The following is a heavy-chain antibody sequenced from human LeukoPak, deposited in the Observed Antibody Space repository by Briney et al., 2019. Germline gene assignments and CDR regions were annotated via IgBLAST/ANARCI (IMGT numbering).Heavy chain of an antibody. Sequence: ASVKVSCKASGYTFTSYDINWVRQATGQGLEWMGWMNPNSCNTGYAQKFQGRVTMSRNTTISTAYLELSSLRSEDTAVYYCARGLYYDRSGYWDYWGQGTLVTVSS. J-gene: IGHJ4*02. CDR3: ARGLYYDRSGYWDY. CDR2: MNPNSCNT. D-gene: IGHD3-22*01. V-gene: IGHV1-8*01. CDR1: GYTFTSYD.